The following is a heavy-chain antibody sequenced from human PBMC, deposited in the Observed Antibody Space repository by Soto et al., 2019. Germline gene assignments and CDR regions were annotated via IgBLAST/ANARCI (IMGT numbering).Heavy chain of an antibody. J-gene: IGHJ4*02. Sequence: GGSLRLSCAASGFTFSTYSMHWVRQAPGKGLEWVSSIDPSSVYIFYAASLQGRFTISRDNSKNTLYLQMNSLRAEDTAVYYCASRTSGWYFDYWGQGTLVTVSS. D-gene: IGHD6-19*01. CDR2: IDPSSVYI. V-gene: IGHV3-21*04. CDR1: GFTFSTYS. CDR3: ASRTSGWYFDY.